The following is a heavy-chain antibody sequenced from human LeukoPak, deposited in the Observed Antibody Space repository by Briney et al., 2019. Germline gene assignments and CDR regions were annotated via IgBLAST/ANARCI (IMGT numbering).Heavy chain of an antibody. CDR3: VKIAAD. CDR1: GFSFSSYS. J-gene: IGHJ4*02. Sequence: GGSLRLSCSASGFSFSSYSMDWGRQAPGKGLDYVSGISANGGSTYYADSVKGRFTISRDNSKNTLYLQMSSLRAEDTAVYYCVKIAADWGQGALVTVSS. CDR2: ISANGGST. V-gene: IGHV3-64D*06. D-gene: IGHD6-13*01.